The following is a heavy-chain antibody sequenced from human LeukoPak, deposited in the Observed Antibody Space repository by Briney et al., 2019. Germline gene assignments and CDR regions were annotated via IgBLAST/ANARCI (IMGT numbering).Heavy chain of an antibody. V-gene: IGHV4-38-2*02. J-gene: IGHJ6*03. CDR2: IYHSGST. CDR3: ARVALGSKNYYYYYMDV. CDR1: GYSISSGYY. Sequence: SETLSLTCTVSGYSISSGYYWGWIRQPPGKGLEWIGSIYHSGSTYYNPSFKSRVTISVDTSKNQFSLKLSSVTAADTAVYYCARVALGSKNYYYYYMDVWGKGTTVTVSS. D-gene: IGHD4-11*01.